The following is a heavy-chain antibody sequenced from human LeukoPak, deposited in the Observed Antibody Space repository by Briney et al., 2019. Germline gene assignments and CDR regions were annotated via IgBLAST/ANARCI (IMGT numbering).Heavy chain of an antibody. CDR3: ARDGHSYGFSLDY. J-gene: IGHJ4*02. CDR2: IYHSGST. V-gene: IGHV4-38-2*02. CDR1: GYSISSGYY. Sequence: SETLSLTCAVSGYSISSGYYWGWIRQPPGKGLEWIGSIYHSGSTYYNPSLKSRVTISVDTSKNQFSLKLSSVTAADTAVYYCARDGHSYGFSLDYWGQGTLVTVSS. D-gene: IGHD5-18*01.